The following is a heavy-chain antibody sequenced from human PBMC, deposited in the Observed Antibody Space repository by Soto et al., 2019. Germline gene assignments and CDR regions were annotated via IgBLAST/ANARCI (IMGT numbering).Heavy chain of an antibody. CDR2: ISYDGSYK. CDR3: AKWAGGFDY. V-gene: IGHV3-30*18. J-gene: IGHJ4*02. CDR1: GFTFSGYG. Sequence: ESGGGVVQPGRSLRLSCAASGFTFSGYGMHWVRQAPGKGLEWVAVISYDGSYKYYADSVKGRFTISRDNPKNTLYLQMNSLRAEDTAVYYCAKWAGGFDYWGQGTLVTVSS.